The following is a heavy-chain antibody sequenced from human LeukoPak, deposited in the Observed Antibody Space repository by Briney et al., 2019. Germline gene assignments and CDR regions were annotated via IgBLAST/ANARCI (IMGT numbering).Heavy chain of an antibody. CDR3: ARGLGCSGYDWDY. CDR1: GGSISSGGYY. J-gene: IGHJ4*02. Sequence: SETLSLTCTVSGGSISSGGYYWSWIRQHPGKGLEWTGYIYYSGSTYYNPSLKSRVTISVDTSKNQFSLKLSSVTAADTAVYYCARGLGCSGYDWDYWGQGTLVTVSS. CDR2: IYYSGST. D-gene: IGHD5-12*01. V-gene: IGHV4-31*03.